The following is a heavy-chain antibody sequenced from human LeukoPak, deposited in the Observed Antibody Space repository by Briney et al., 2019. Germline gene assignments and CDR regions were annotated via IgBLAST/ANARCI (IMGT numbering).Heavy chain of an antibody. CDR3: ARMGSGSYSPNWFDP. J-gene: IGHJ5*02. CDR1: GGSFSGYY. CDR2: INHSGST. Sequence: SETLSLTCAVYGGSFSGYYWSWIRQPPGKGLEWIGEINHSGSTNYNPSLKSRVTIPVDTSKNQFSLKLSSVTAADTAVYYCARMGSGSYSPNWFDPWGQGTLVTVSS. V-gene: IGHV4-34*01. D-gene: IGHD3-10*01.